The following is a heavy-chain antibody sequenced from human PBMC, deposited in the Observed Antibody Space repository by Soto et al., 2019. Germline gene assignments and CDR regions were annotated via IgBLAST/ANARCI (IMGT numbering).Heavy chain of an antibody. CDR2: IYYSGST. CDR3: ARGDYGDYAANPDY. V-gene: IGHV4-59*01. J-gene: IGHJ4*02. Sequence: PSETLSLTCTVSGGSISSYYWSWIRQPPGKGLEWIGYIYYSGSTNYNPSLKSRVTISVDTSKNQFSLKLSSVTAADTAVYYCARGDYGDYAANPDYWGQGTLVTVS. CDR1: GGSISSYY. D-gene: IGHD4-17*01.